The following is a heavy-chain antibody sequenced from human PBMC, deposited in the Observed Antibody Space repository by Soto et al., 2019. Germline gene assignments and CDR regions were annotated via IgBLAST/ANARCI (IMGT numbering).Heavy chain of an antibody. J-gene: IGHJ6*03. CDR2: ISSSSSTI. V-gene: IGHV3-48*01. D-gene: IGHD2-15*01. Sequence: EVQLVESGGGLVQPGGSQRLSCAASGFTFSSYSMNWVRQAPGKGLEWVSYISSSSSTIYYADSVKGRFTISRDNAKNALYLQMNSLRAEDTAVYYCARGKDCSGGSCYRVDYMDVWGKGTTVTVSS. CDR3: ARGKDCSGGSCYRVDYMDV. CDR1: GFTFSSYS.